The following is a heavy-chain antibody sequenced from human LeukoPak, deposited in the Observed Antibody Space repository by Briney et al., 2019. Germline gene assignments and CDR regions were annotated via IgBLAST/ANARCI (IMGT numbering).Heavy chain of an antibody. Sequence: SETLSLTCTVSGGSISSYYWTRIRQPPGKGLEWIGYIHYSGSTTYDPSLKSRVTISVDTSKNQFSLRLNSVTAADTAVYYCARDQGQYGDYQVWGQGTLVTVSS. J-gene: IGHJ4*02. CDR1: GGSISSYY. D-gene: IGHD4-17*01. CDR2: IHYSGST. CDR3: ARDQGQYGDYQV. V-gene: IGHV4-59*01.